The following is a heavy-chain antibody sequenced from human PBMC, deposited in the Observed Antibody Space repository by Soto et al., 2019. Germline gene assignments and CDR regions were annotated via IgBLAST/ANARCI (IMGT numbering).Heavy chain of an antibody. CDR3: TTDHDILTGLDY. CDR2: IKSKTDGGTT. CDR1: GFTFTSYS. D-gene: IGHD3-9*01. J-gene: IGHJ4*02. V-gene: IGHV3-15*01. Sequence: GGSLRLSCATSGFTFTSYSMSWVRQAPGKGLEWVGRIKSKTDGGTTDYAAPVKGRFTISRDDSKNTLYLQMNSLKTEDTAVYYCTTDHDILTGLDYWGQGTLVTVSS.